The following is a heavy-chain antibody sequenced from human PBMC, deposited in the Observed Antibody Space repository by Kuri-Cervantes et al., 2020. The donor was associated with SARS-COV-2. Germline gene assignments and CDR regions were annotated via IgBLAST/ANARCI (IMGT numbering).Heavy chain of an antibody. Sequence: GGSLRLSCAASGFTFSNAWMNWVRQAPGKGLEWVGRIKSKTDGGTTDYAAPVKGRFTISRDDSKNTLYLQMNSLRAEDTAVYYCARGITMIVVVTPFDYWGQGTLVTVSS. D-gene: IGHD3-22*01. CDR2: IKSKTDGGTT. J-gene: IGHJ4*02. CDR3: ARGITMIVVVTPFDY. CDR1: GFTFSNAW. V-gene: IGHV3-15*07.